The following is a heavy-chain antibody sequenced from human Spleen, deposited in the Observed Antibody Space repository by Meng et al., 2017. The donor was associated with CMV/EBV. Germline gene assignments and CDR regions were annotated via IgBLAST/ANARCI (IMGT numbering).Heavy chain of an antibody. CDR1: GFTFSSYS. CDR3: AKDRGVGASDY. V-gene: IGHV3-23*01. J-gene: IGHJ4*02. Sequence: CAASGFTFSSYSMNWVRQAPGKGLEWVSGISYSGASTYYADSVKGRFTIFRDNSKNTLFLQMDSLRAEDTAIYYCAKDRGVGASDYWGQGTLVTVSS. D-gene: IGHD1-26*01. CDR2: ISYSGAST.